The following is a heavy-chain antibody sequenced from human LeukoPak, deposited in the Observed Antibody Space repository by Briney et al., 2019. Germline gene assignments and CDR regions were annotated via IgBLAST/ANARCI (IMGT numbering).Heavy chain of an antibody. CDR1: GFTFSSYS. CDR3: ARAYGDYVDYYYGMDV. Sequence: GGSLRLSCAASGFTFSSYSMNWVRQAPGKGLEWVSSISGSSSYIYYADSVKGRFTISRDNAKNSLYLQMNSPRAEDTAVYYCARAYGDYVDYYYGMDVWGQGTTVTVSS. J-gene: IGHJ6*02. CDR2: ISGSSSYI. V-gene: IGHV3-21*01. D-gene: IGHD4-17*01.